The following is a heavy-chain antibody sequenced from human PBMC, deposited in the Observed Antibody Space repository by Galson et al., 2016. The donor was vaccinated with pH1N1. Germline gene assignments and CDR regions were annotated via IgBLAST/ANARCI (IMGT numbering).Heavy chain of an antibody. CDR1: GFTFSGYS. Sequence: SLRLSCAGSGFTFSGYSMDWVRQAPGRGPEWISYINSRGTSTIYSESVKGRFTVSRDNGQNSLYLEMNTLRVEDTAVYYCARDLSGFTYGYMSSYSDLWGQGALVIVSP. J-gene: IGHJ4*02. CDR2: INSRGTST. CDR3: ARDLSGFTYGYMSSYSDL. D-gene: IGHD5-18*01. V-gene: IGHV3-48*04.